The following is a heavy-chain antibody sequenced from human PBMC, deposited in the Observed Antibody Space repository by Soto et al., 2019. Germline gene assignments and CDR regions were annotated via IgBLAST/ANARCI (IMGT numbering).Heavy chain of an antibody. CDR1: GYTFTSYG. CDR2: ISAYNGNT. V-gene: IGHV1-18*04. CDR3: AGARSRLLWFGESHWYFDL. D-gene: IGHD3-10*01. Sequence: QVQLVQSGAEVKKPGASVKVSCKASGYTFTSYGISWVRQAPGQGLEWMGWISAYNGNTNYAQKLQGRVTMTTDTSTSTAYMELRSLRSDDTAVYYCAGARSRLLWFGESHWYFDLWGRGTLVTVSS. J-gene: IGHJ2*01.